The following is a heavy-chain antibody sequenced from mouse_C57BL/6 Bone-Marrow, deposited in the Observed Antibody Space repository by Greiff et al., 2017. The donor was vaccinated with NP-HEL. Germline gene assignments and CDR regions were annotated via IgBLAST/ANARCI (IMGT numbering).Heavy chain of an antibody. CDR3: ARDWDFDY. Sequence: QVQLQQSGPELVKPGASVKISCKASGYAFSSSWMNWVKQRPGKGLEWIGRIYPGDGDTNYNGKFKGKATLTADKSSSTAYMQLSSLTSEYSAVYFCARDWDFDYWGQGTTLTVSS. CDR2: IYPGDGDT. V-gene: IGHV1-82*01. J-gene: IGHJ2*01. D-gene: IGHD4-1*01. CDR1: GYAFSSSW.